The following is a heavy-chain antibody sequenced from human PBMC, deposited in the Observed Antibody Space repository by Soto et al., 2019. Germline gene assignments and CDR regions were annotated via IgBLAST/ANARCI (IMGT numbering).Heavy chain of an antibody. CDR3: ARGGYDFWSGYYYYYGMDV. J-gene: IGHJ6*02. Sequence: VGSLRLSCAASGFTFSSYAMHWFRQAPCNVLEWVAVISYDGSNKYYADSVKGRFTISRDNSKNTLYLQMNSLRAEDTAVYYCARGGYDFWSGYYYYYGMDVWGQGTTVTAYS. CDR1: GFTFSSYA. CDR2: ISYDGSNK. V-gene: IGHV3-30-3*01. D-gene: IGHD3-3*01.